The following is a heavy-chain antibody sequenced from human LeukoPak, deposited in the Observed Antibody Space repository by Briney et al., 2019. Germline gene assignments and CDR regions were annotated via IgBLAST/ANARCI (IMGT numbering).Heavy chain of an antibody. Sequence: SETLSLTCAVSGGSISSGGYSWSWIRQPPAKGLEWIGYIYHSGSTYYNPSLKSRVTISVDRSKNQFSLKLSSVTAADTAVYYCARARVGIGGFDYWGEGTLVSVSS. CDR2: IYHSGST. D-gene: IGHD3-16*01. CDR1: GGSISSGGYS. J-gene: IGHJ4*02. CDR3: ARARVGIGGFDY. V-gene: IGHV4-30-2*01.